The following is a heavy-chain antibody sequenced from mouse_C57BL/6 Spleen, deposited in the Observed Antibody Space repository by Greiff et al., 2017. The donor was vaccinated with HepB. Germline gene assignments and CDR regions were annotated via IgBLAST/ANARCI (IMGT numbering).Heavy chain of an antibody. V-gene: IGHV5-17*01. CDR2: ISSGSSTI. J-gene: IGHJ1*03. CDR1: GFTFSDYG. D-gene: IGHD1-1*01. CDR3: SRLTTVGATKYFDV. Sequence: EVKLVESGGGLVKPGGSLKLSCAASGFTFSDYGMHWVRQAPEKGLEWVAYISSGSSTIYYADTVKGRFTISRDNAKNTLFLQMTSLRSEDTAMYYCSRLTTVGATKYFDVWGTGTTVTVSS.